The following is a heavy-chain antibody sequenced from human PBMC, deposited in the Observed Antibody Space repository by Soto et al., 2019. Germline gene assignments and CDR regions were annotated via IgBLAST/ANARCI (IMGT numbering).Heavy chain of an antibody. J-gene: IGHJ4*02. CDR2: IYYSGST. CDR3: ARYVPPDFDY. CDR1: GGSISSGDPY. Sequence: QVQLQESGPGLVKPSQALSLTCTVSGGSISSGDPYWSWIRQHPGKGLEWIGYIYYSGSTYYNPSLKSQVTIPLDTSKNQFSLNLSSVTAADTAVYYCARYVPPDFDYWGQGTLVTVSS. D-gene: IGHD2-2*01. V-gene: IGHV4-31*01.